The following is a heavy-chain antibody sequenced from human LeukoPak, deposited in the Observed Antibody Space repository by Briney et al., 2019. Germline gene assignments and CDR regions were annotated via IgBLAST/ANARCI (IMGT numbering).Heavy chain of an antibody. CDR3: AYSSSSPNWFDP. Sequence: SETLSLTCAVYGGSFSGYYWSWIRQPPGKGLEWIGEINHSGSTNYNPSLKSRVTISVDTSKNQFSLKLSSVTAADTAVYYCAYSSSSPNWFDPWGQGTLVTVSS. CDR2: INHSGST. CDR1: GGSFSGYY. D-gene: IGHD6-6*01. V-gene: IGHV4-34*01. J-gene: IGHJ5*02.